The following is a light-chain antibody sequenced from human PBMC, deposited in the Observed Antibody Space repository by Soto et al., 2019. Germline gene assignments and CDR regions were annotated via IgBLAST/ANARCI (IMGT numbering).Light chain of an antibody. CDR2: DTS. Sequence: QAVVTQEPSLTVSPGGTVTLTCGSRTGAVTSGHFPYWFQQKPGQAPRTLISDTSNKHSWTPARFSGSLLGGKAALTLSGAQPEDEADYYCLLYYSRVRVFGGGTKLTVL. CDR1: TGAVTSGHF. CDR3: LLYYSRVRV. J-gene: IGLJ3*02. V-gene: IGLV7-46*01.